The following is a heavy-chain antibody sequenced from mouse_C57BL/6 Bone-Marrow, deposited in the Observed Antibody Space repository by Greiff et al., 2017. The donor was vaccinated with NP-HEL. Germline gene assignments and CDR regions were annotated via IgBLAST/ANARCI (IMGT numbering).Heavy chain of an antibody. V-gene: IGHV1-81*01. J-gene: IGHJ3*01. CDR3: ARSGWDPFAY. CDR1: GYTFTSYG. CDR2: IYPRSGNT. Sequence: VKLQESGAELARPGASVKLSCKASGYTFTSYGISWVKQRTGQGLEWIGEIYPRSGNTYYNEKFKGKATLTADKSSSTAYMELRSLTSEDSAVYFCARSGWDPFAYWGQGTLVTVSA. D-gene: IGHD3-1*01.